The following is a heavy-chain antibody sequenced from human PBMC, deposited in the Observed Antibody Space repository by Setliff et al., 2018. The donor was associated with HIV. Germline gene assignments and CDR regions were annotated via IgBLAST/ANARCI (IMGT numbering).Heavy chain of an antibody. V-gene: IGHV4-38-2*01. CDR2: IYHGGTT. D-gene: IGHD1-26*01. CDR3: ARYRSKLDWFDP. Sequence: SETLSLTCAVSGYSISSGYYWAWIRQPPGKGLEWIGSIYHGGTTYYNPSLKSRSTISEDMSKTQFSLKLRSVTASDTAVYYCARYRSKLDWFDPWGQGILVTVSS. J-gene: IGHJ5*02. CDR1: GYSISSGYY.